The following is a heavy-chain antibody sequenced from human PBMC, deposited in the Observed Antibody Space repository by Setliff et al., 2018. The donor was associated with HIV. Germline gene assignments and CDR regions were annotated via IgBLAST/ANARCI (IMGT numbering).Heavy chain of an antibody. CDR2: INHSGST. Sequence: KPSETLSLTCAVYGGSFSGYYWSWIRQSPGRGLEWIGEINHSGSTPYNPPLKSRATISVDTSKNQFSPRLNSVTAADTAVYYCARGATLLPGYSDRWEYFYMDVWGKRTTVTVSS. CDR1: GGSFSGYY. D-gene: IGHD5-12*01. V-gene: IGHV4-34*01. CDR3: ARGATLLPGYSDRWEYFYMDV. J-gene: IGHJ6*03.